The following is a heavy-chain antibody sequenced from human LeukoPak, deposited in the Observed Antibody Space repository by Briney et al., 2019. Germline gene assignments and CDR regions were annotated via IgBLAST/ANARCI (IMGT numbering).Heavy chain of an antibody. J-gene: IGHJ4*02. CDR3: ARLGVVVPAAIGYFDY. D-gene: IGHD2-2*02. V-gene: IGHV5-51*01. CDR2: IYPGDSDT. CDR1: GYSFTSYW. Sequence: HGESLKISCKGSGYSFTSYWIGWVRQMPGKGLEWMGIIYPGDSDTRYSPSFQGQVTISADKSISTAYLQWSSLKASDTAMYYCARLGVVVPAAIGYFDYWGQGTLVTVSS.